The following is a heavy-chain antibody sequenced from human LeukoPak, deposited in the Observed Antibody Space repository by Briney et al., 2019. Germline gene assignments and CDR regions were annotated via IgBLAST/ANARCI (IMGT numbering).Heavy chain of an antibody. CDR3: ARDPYCSGGTCYPAPYYAMDV. CDR2: ISSSGSTI. V-gene: IGHV3-11*04. D-gene: IGHD2-15*01. CDR1: GFTFSDYY. Sequence: PGGSLRLSCAASGFTFSDYYMSWIRQAPGKGLEWVSYISSSGSTIYYADSVKGRFTISRDNAKNTLYLQMNSLRAEDTAVYYCARDPYCSGGTCYPAPYYAMDVWGQGTTVTVSS. J-gene: IGHJ6*02.